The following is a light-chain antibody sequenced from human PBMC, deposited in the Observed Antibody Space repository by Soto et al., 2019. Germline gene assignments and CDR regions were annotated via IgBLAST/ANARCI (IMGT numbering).Light chain of an antibody. CDR1: QSVSNS. CDR2: DAS. Sequence: EIVLTQCPATLSLSPGERATLSCRASQSVSNSLAWYQQKPGQAPRLLIYDASNMATGIPARFSGSGPGTDFTLTISSPEPEDVAVYYCQQRSSWPLTFGGGTKVDIK. J-gene: IGKJ4*01. CDR3: QQRSSWPLT. V-gene: IGKV3-11*01.